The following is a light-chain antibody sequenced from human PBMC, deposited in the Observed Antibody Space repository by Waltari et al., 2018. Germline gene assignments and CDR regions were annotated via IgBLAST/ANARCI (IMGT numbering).Light chain of an antibody. CDR3: QQYNNWPTYA. Sequence: TVMTQSPVTLSVSPGERATLSCRASQSIGTNLAWYQQKPGRAPRLLIFAASTRASGVPARFSGSGSGTEFTLTISSLQAEDFAVYYCQQYNNWPTYAFGQGTKLEI. CDR1: QSIGTN. J-gene: IGKJ2*01. CDR2: AAS. V-gene: IGKV3-15*01.